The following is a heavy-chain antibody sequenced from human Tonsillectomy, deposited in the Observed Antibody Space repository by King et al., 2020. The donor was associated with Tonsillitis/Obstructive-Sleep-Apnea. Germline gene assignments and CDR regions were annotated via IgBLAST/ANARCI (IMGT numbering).Heavy chain of an antibody. CDR3: AHTRGDFWSGYTGFGP. V-gene: IGHV2-5*02. CDR1: GFSLSTSGVG. D-gene: IGHD3-3*01. Sequence: TLKESGPTLVKPTQTLTLTCTFSGFSLSTSGVGVGWIRQPPGKALEWLALLYWDDDKRYSPSLESRLTITKDTYKNQVVLTMTNRAQVDTPTYYCAHTRGDFWSGYTGFGPWGQGTLVTVSA. CDR2: LYWDDDK. J-gene: IGHJ5*02.